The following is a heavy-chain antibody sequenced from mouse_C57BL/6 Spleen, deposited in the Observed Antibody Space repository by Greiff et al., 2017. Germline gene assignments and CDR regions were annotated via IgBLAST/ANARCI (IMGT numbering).Heavy chain of an antibody. Sequence: EVKLVESGGGLVKPGGSLKLSCAASGFTFSDYGMHWVRQAPEKGLEWVAYISSGRSTIYYADTVKGRFTISRDNAKNTLFLQMTSLRSEDTAMYYCARTGVVAFYAMDYWGQGTSVTVSS. CDR1: GFTFSDYG. D-gene: IGHD1-1*01. J-gene: IGHJ4*01. V-gene: IGHV5-17*01. CDR3: ARTGVVAFYAMDY. CDR2: ISSGRSTI.